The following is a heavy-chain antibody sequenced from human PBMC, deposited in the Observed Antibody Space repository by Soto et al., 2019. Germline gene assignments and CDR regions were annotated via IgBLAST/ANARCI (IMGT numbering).Heavy chain of an antibody. Sequence: EVQLVESGGGLVQPGGSLRLSCATSGFILSDCAMNWVRQAPGKGLGWVSYISSSSSVVDYADSVMGRFTVSRDNARNSLYLQMNSLRAEDTAVYYCARDLSWGSNWYYYMDVWGKGTTVTVSS. CDR1: GFILSDCA. V-gene: IGHV3-48*01. J-gene: IGHJ6*03. D-gene: IGHD7-27*01. CDR2: ISSSSSVV. CDR3: ARDLSWGSNWYYYMDV.